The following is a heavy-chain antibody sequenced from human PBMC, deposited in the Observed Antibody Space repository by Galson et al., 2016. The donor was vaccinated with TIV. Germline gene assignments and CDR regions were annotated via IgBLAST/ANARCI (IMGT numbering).Heavy chain of an antibody. CDR3: ARTGNYYHYAMDV. V-gene: IGHV3-21*01. CDR1: GFTFSNYN. CDR2: ISSTINNI. Sequence: SLRLSCAASGFTFSNYNMNWVRQAPGKGLEWVSTISSTINNIYYGHPVKGRFTISRDNAENTLHLHMNSLRAEDTAIYFCARTGNYYHYAMDVWGQGTTVTVSS. J-gene: IGHJ6*02. D-gene: IGHD7-27*01.